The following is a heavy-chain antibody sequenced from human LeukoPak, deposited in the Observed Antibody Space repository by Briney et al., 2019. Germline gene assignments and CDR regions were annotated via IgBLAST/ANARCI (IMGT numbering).Heavy chain of an antibody. D-gene: IGHD6-19*01. CDR3: ARAAVAGID. CDR2: IYSGGST. J-gene: IGHJ4*02. V-gene: IGHV3-53*01. CDR1: GFSFSSYP. Sequence: GGSLRLSCVASGFSFSSYPMSWVRQAPGKGLEWVSVIYSGGSTYYADSVKGRFTISRDNSKNTLYLQMNSLRAEDTAVYYCARAAVAGIDWGQGTLVTVSS.